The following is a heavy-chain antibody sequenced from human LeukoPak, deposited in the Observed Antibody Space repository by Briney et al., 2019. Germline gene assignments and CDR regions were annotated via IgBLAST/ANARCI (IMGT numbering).Heavy chain of an antibody. D-gene: IGHD6-13*01. CDR2: IRYDGSNK. V-gene: IGHV3-30*02. J-gene: IGHJ4*02. Sequence: PGGSLRLSCAASGFTFSSYGMHWVRQAPGKGLEWVAFIRYDGSNKYYADSVKGRFTISRDNSKNTLYLQMNSLRDEDTAVYYCAKDRAFGSSWYRFDYWGQGTLVTVSS. CDR3: AKDRAFGSSWYRFDY. CDR1: GFTFSSYG.